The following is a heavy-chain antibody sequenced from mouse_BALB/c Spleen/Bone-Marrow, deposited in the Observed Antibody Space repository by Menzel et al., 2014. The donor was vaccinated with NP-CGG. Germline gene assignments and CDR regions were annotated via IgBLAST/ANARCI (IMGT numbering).Heavy chain of an antibody. J-gene: IGHJ2*01. Sequence: EVQLQESGPELVKPGASVKMSCKASGYTFTSYVMHWVKQKPGQGLEWIGYINPYNDGTKYNEKFKGMATLTSDRSSSTAYMELSSLTSEDSAVYYCAKGGNYRYDFNYWGQGTTLTVSS. V-gene: IGHV1-14*01. D-gene: IGHD2-14*01. CDR1: GYTFTSYV. CDR2: INPYNDGT. CDR3: AKGGNYRYDFNY.